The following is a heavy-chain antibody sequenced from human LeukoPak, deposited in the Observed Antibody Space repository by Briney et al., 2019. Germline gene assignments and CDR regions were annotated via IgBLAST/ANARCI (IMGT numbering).Heavy chain of an antibody. J-gene: IGHJ4*02. CDR1: GFTFSNFA. V-gene: IGHV3-21*01. CDR2: IVGSSSS. Sequence: GGSLRLSCAASGFTFSNFAMTWVRQAPGKGLEWVSSIVGSSSSYYADSLKGRFTISRDNAKNSLYLQMNSLRAEDTAVYYCARVMPTLDYWGQGTLVTVSS. CDR3: ARVMPTLDY. D-gene: IGHD2-2*01.